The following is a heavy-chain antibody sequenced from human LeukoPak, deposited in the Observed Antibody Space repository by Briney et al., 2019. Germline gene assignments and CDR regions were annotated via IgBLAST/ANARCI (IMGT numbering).Heavy chain of an antibody. J-gene: IGHJ4*02. D-gene: IGHD2-15*01. CDR3: ARDLGYCSGRACYSVFDY. CDR1: GFTFSSYW. Sequence: GGSLRLSCAASGFTFSSYWMGWVRQAPGKGPEWVAHIKEDGSEKYYVDSVKGRFTMFRDNAKNPLYLQMNSLRAEDTALYYCARDLGYCSGRACYSVFDYWGQGTLVTVAS. CDR2: IKEDGSEK. V-gene: IGHV3-7*01.